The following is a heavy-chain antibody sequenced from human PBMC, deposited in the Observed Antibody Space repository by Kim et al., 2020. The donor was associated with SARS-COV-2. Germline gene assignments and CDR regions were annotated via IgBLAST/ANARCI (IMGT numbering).Heavy chain of an antibody. CDR2: IYPGNSDP. J-gene: IGHJ4*02. Sequence: GESLKISCKASGYSFTSYWIGWVRQMPWKGLEWMGIIYPGNSDPRYSPSFQGQVTISADKSVNTAYLQWSGLKASDTAMYFCATTLRVPGNIDGFEFWGQGTLVTVSS. CDR3: ATTLRVPGNIDGFEF. V-gene: IGHV5-51*01. D-gene: IGHD6-19*01. CDR1: GYSFTSYW.